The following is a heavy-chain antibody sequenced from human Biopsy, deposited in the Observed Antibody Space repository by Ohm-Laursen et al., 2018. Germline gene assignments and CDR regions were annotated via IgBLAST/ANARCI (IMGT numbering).Heavy chain of an antibody. J-gene: IGHJ4*02. V-gene: IGHV4-4*07. CDR2: IYTIGDT. D-gene: IGHD6-19*01. CDR1: GASMTGYF. CDR3: ARVGSGWAPFDY. Sequence: SETLSLTCTVSGASMTGYFWTWVRQPAGKGLEWIGHIYTIGDTTYNPSLESRVTMSLDTSKNQFSLMMTSVSGADTAVYFCARVGSGWAPFDYWGQGTLVTVSS.